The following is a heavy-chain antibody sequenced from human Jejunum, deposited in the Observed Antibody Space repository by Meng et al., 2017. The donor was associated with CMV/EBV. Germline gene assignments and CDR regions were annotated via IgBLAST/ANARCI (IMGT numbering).Heavy chain of an antibody. J-gene: IGHJ6*02. CDR2: IIPIFRTT. D-gene: IGHD4-17*01. V-gene: IGHV1-69*05. CDR3: ATAPRGDYEPYYYYGLDV. CDR1: NRYA. Sequence: NRYAISWVRQAPGQGLEWMGGIIPIFRTTNYAQRFQGRATITTGESTSTVYMELSSLTSDDTAVYYCATAPRGDYEPYYYYGLDVWGPGTTVTVSS.